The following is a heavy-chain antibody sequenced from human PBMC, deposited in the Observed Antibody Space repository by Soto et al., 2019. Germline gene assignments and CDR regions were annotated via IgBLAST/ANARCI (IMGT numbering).Heavy chain of an antibody. Sequence: PSETLSLTCTVSGDSISNYYWSWIRQPPGKGLEWIGYMYYSGSTNYNPALKSRVTMSVDTSKNQFSLRLSSVSAADTAVYYCASILLSVSAGDWFDPWGQGTLGSRSS. D-gene: IGHD3-3*02. V-gene: IGHV4-59*01. J-gene: IGHJ5*02. CDR3: ASILLSVSAGDWFDP. CDR1: GDSISNYY. CDR2: MYYSGST.